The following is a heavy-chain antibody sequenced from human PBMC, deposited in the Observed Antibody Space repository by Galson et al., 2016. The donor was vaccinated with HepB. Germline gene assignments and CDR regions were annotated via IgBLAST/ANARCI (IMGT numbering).Heavy chain of an antibody. V-gene: IGHV3-23*01. CDR2: IRGNGGRK. J-gene: IGHJ3*01. CDR1: GFTFSSYA. D-gene: IGHD5-12*01. Sequence: SLRLSCAASGFTFSSYAMHWVRQAPGKGLEWVSSIRGNGGRKYYADSVKGRFTISRDNSKNTVSLQMNRLRAEDTAVYYCARNSGSRGDGCDLWGQGTMVSVSP. CDR3: ARNSGSRGDGCDL.